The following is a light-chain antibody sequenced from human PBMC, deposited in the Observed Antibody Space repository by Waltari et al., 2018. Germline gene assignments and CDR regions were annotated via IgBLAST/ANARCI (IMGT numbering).Light chain of an antibody. V-gene: IGKV2-28*01. J-gene: IGKJ4*01. CDR2: LAS. CDR3: MPGLPIPLT. CDR1: QALLPTNVYHY. Sequence: DVVRTPSPLSLPVTPVEPASISSRSIQALLPTNVYHYVAGYLQKQGQPPHLRIYLASKRASGAPARFSGYGPGTDFTLEISSAEAEDVGVYYCMPGLPIPLTFGGGPKVAIK.